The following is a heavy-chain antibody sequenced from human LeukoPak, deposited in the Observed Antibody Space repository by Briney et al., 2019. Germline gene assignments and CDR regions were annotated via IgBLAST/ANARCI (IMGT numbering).Heavy chain of an antibody. V-gene: IGHV3-30*03. Sequence: SGGSLRLSCAASGFTFSSYGMHWVRQAPGKGLEWVAVISYDGSNKYYADSVKGRFTISRDNSKNTLYLQMNSLRAEDTAVYYCARWRRMDYGDSLYYFDYWGQGTLVTVSS. D-gene: IGHD4-17*01. J-gene: IGHJ4*02. CDR2: ISYDGSNK. CDR1: GFTFSSYG. CDR3: ARWRRMDYGDSLYYFDY.